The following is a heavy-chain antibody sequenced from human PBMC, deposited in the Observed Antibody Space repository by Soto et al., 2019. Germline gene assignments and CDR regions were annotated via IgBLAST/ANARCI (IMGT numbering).Heavy chain of an antibody. CDR3: AQMTVLTTSAFDV. V-gene: IGHV3-23*01. CDR1: GFNFGLYA. J-gene: IGHJ3*01. CDR2: ISSSSGRTT. D-gene: IGHD4-17*01. Sequence: GGSLRLSCAASGFNFGLYAMTWVRQVPGKRLEWVSEISSSSGRTTRYADSVRGRFTISRDNSRNTLYLEMTNLRADDTATYFCAQMTVLTTSAFDVWGQGTLVTVSS.